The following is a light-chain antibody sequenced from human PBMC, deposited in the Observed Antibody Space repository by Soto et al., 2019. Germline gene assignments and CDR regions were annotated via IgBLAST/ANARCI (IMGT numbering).Light chain of an antibody. CDR1: SIVVGSYNS. Sequence: QSVLAQPGSVSGTPGQSITISCTWTSIVVGSYNSVSWYQQHPHRAPQVIIYKGTQRPSGGSNRFSGSTSGNAASLTISALQAADEADYFCCSSAPESTYVFGTGTKGTVL. J-gene: IGLJ1*01. CDR3: CSSAPESTYV. CDR2: KGT. V-gene: IGLV2-23*01.